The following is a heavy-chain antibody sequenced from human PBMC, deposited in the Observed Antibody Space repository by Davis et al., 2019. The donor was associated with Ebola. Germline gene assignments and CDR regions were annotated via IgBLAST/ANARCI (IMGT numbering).Heavy chain of an antibody. CDR2: LRGSAGST. CDR3: AKGLSGYCSTTSCYPGWFDA. D-gene: IGHD2-2*01. Sequence: GESLKISCTASGFTSSCCAMNWVRQAPGKGLEWVSALRGSAGSTYYADSVRGRFTISGDNSKNTLYLQMDSLRAEDTAIYYCAKGLSGYCSTTSCYPGWFDAWGQGTLVTVSP. J-gene: IGHJ5*02. CDR1: GFTSSCCA. V-gene: IGHV3-23*01.